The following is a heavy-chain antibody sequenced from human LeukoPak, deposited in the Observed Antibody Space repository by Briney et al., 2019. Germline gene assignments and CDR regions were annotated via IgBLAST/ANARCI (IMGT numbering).Heavy chain of an antibody. V-gene: IGHV4-34*01. Sequence: SETLSLTCAVYGGSFSGYYWSWIRQPPGKGLEWIGEINHSGSTNYNPSLKSRVTISVDASKNQFSLKLSSVTAADTAVYYCARRRRYCSGGSCYAPFDPWGQGTLVTVSS. CDR3: ARRRRYCSGGSCYAPFDP. CDR1: GGSFSGYY. J-gene: IGHJ5*02. D-gene: IGHD2-15*01. CDR2: INHSGST.